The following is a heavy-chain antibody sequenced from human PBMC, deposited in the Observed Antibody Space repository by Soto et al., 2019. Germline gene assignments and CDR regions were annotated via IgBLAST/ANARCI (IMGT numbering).Heavy chain of an antibody. Sequence: QVQLVQSGAEVKKPGASVKVSCKASGYTFSSYGISWVRHAPGQGLERMGWISGYNANTRYAQNFQGRVTMTTDRSTSTLYMEGWSLRFADTAGYYRAREWDDCSWSSSESPQHWGEGTMLTVSS. CDR3: AREWDDCSWSSSESPQH. V-gene: IGHV1-18*01. CDR1: GYTFSSYG. J-gene: IGHJ1*01. D-gene: IGHD6-13*01. CDR2: ISGYNANT.